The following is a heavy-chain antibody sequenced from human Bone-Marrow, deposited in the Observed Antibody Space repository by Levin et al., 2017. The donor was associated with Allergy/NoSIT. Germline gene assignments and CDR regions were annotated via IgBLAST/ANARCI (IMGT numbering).Heavy chain of an antibody. D-gene: IGHD5-24*01. J-gene: IGHJ6*02. CDR1: GGTFSSYA. Sequence: SVKVSCKASGGTFSSYAISWVRQAPGQGLEWMGGIIPIFGTANYAQKFQGRVTITADESTSTAYMELSSLRSEDTAVYYCASSQTVMAAQNYYYYYYGMDVWGQGTTVTVSS. V-gene: IGHV1-69*13. CDR3: ASSQTVMAAQNYYYYYYGMDV. CDR2: IIPIFGTA.